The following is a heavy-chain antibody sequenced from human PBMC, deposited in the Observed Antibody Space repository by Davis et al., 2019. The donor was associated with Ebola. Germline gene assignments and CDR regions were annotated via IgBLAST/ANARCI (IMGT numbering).Heavy chain of an antibody. CDR1: GGSISSSSYF. D-gene: IGHD2-15*01. J-gene: IGHJ4*02. Sequence: SETLSLTCTVSGGSISSSSYFWGWIRQPPGKGLEWIGEINHSGSTNYNPSLKSRVTISVDTSKNQFSLKLSSVTAADTAVYYCHYDCSGGSCLQGFDYWGQGTLVTVSS. CDR3: HYDCSGGSCLQGFDY. CDR2: INHSGST. V-gene: IGHV4-39*07.